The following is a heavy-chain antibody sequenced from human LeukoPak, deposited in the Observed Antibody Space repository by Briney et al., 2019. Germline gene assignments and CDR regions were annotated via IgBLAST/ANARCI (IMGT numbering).Heavy chain of an antibody. J-gene: IGHJ6*02. Sequence: SETLSLTCIVSGGSISSYYWTWVRQPPGKGLEWIGQIHYSGRADYNPSLKSRITMSVDTSRNQISLKLSSVTAADTAIYYCVRFGVNYDMDVWGQGTTVTVFS. V-gene: IGHV4-59*01. D-gene: IGHD3-16*01. CDR3: VRFGVNYDMDV. CDR1: GGSISSYY. CDR2: IHYSGRA.